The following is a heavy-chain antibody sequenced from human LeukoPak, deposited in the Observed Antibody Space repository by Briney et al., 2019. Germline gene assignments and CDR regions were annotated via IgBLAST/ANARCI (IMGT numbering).Heavy chain of an antibody. Sequence: PGGSLRLSCAASGFTFSSYSMNWVRQAPGKGLEWVAVISYDGSNKYYADSVKGRFTISRDNSKNTLYLQMNSLRAEDTAVYYCARDKFSAVRGVITYYFDYWGQGTLVTVSS. CDR3: ARDKFSAVRGVITYYFDY. CDR2: ISYDGSNK. V-gene: IGHV3-30*03. CDR1: GFTFSSYS. D-gene: IGHD3-10*01. J-gene: IGHJ4*02.